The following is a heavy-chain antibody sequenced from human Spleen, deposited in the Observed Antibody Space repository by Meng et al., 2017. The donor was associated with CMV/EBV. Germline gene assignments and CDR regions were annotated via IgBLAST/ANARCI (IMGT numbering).Heavy chain of an antibody. J-gene: IGHJ6*02. V-gene: IGHV3-21*01. Sequence: GGSLRLSCAASGFTFSSYSMNWVRQAPGKGLEWVSSISSSSSYIYYADSVKGRFTISRDNAKNSLYLQMNSLRAEDTAVYYCASEVVPAVTYGMDVWGQGTTVTVSS. CDR3: ASEVVPAVTYGMDV. D-gene: IGHD2-2*01. CDR1: GFTFSSYS. CDR2: ISSSSSYI.